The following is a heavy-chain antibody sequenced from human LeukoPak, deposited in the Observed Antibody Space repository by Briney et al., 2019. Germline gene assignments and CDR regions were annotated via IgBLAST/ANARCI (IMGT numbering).Heavy chain of an antibody. CDR1: GFTFSGYA. CDR2: ITGSGGST. Sequence: GGSLRLSCTASGFTFSGYAMSWVRQAPGKGLEWVSAITGSGGSTYYADSVKGRFTVSRDNSKNTLYLQMNSLRAVDSAVYYCAKVYRAFTDYLDYWGQGTLVTVSS. D-gene: IGHD1-26*01. J-gene: IGHJ4*02. V-gene: IGHV3-23*01. CDR3: AKVYRAFTDYLDY.